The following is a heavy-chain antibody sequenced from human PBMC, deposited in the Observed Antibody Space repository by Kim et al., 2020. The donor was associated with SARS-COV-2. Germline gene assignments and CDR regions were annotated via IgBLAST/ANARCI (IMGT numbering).Heavy chain of an antibody. CDR2: IWYDGSNK. CDR3: AINNRVYYGMDV. CDR1: GFTSSSYG. V-gene: IGHV3-33*01. J-gene: IGHJ6*02. D-gene: IGHD1-20*01. Sequence: GGSLRLSCAASGFTSSSYGMHWVRQAPGKGLEWVAVIWYDGSNKYYVDSVKGRFTLSRDYSKNTLYLQMNSLRAEDTAVYYCAINNRVYYGMDVLGQGT.